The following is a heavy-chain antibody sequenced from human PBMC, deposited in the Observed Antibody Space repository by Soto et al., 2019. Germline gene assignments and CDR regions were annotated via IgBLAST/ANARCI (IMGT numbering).Heavy chain of an antibody. J-gene: IGHJ4*02. D-gene: IGHD6-19*01. Sequence: SETLSLTCAVYGGSFASYYWGWIRQPPGKGLEWIGSIYYSGSTYYNPSLKSRVTISVDTSKNQFSLKLSSVTAADTAVYYCARVSGGWCDYWGQGTLVTVSS. V-gene: IGHV4-39*01. CDR1: GGSFASYY. CDR3: ARVSGGWCDY. CDR2: IYYSGST.